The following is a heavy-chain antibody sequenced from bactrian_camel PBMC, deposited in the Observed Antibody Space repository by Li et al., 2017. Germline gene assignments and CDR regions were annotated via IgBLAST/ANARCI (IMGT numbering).Heavy chain of an antibody. CDR2: IGRDSRNT. CDR1: GFTFSSYA. Sequence: VQLVESWGGLVQPGGSLRLSCAASGFTFSSYAMTWVRQAPGKGLEWVSYIGRDSRNTYYADSVKGRFTISRDDARSTLYLQLNSLKTEDMAMYYCARGDFGSAFGYWGQGTQVTVS. V-gene: IGHV3S35*01. CDR3: ARGDFGSAFGY. J-gene: IGHJ6*01. D-gene: IGHD1*01.